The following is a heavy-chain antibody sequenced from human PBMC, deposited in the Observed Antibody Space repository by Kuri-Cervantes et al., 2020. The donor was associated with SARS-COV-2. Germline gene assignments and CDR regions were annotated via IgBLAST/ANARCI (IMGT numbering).Heavy chain of an antibody. CDR2: ISYDGTNK. J-gene: IGHJ2*01. Sequence: GGSRRPSCAPSGFRFSSYAMHWVRQAPGKGLEWVAVISYDGTNKNYGDSVRGRFTISRDNSKNTLHLQMNSLRTEDTAVHYCARGALICGSSSCHGDFDLWGRGTLVTVSS. CDR1: GFRFSSYA. D-gene: IGHD2-2*01. CDR3: ARGALICGSSSCHGDFDL. V-gene: IGHV3-30*04.